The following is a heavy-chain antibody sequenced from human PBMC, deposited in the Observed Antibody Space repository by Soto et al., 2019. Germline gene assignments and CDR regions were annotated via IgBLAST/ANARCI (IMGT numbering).Heavy chain of an antibody. CDR3: AGNWNPDAFDI. CDR1: GGSISSGGYY. D-gene: IGHD1-1*01. J-gene: IGHJ3*02. Sequence: QVQLQESGPGLVKPSQTLSLTCTVSGGSISSGGYYWSWIRQHPGKGLEWIGYIYYSGSTYYNPSLKSRVTISVDTCKIQFSLKLSSVTAADTAVYYCAGNWNPDAFDIWGQGTMVTVSS. V-gene: IGHV4-31*03. CDR2: IYYSGST.